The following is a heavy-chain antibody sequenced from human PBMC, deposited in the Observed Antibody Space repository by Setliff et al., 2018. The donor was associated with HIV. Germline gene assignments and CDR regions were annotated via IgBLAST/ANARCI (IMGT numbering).Heavy chain of an antibody. J-gene: IGHJ4*02. CDR3: ASPRLDWSFSHFDY. D-gene: IGHD3-9*01. CDR1: GGTFTSSA. CDR2: IIPHFDAP. Sequence: SVKVSCKASGGTFTSSAISWVRQARGQGLEWMGAIIPHFDAPQYAQKFQGRVTITADQSTSTAYMELSGLTSEDTAVYYCASPRLDWSFSHFDYWGQGIPVTVSS. V-gene: IGHV1-69*13.